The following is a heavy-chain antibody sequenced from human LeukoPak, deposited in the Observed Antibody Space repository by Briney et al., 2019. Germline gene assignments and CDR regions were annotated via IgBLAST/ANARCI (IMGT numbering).Heavy chain of an antibody. J-gene: IGHJ4*02. D-gene: IGHD6-13*01. CDR2: INHSGST. CDR1: GGSFSGYY. CDR3: ARMYSSSWYVFDY. V-gene: IGHV4-34*01. Sequence: SETLSLTCAVNGGSFSGYYWSWIRQPPGKGLEWIGEINHSGSTNYNPSLKSRVTISVDTSKNQFSLKLSSVTAADTAVYYCARMYSSSWYVFDYWGQGTLVTVSS.